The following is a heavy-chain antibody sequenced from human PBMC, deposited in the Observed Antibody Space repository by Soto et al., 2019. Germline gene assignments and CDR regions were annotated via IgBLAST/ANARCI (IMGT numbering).Heavy chain of an antibody. CDR1: GFTVSSNY. CDR3: ARAGGWELPPG. Sequence: PAGSLRLSCGAAGFTVSSNYMSWVRQAPGKGLEWVSSIWYEGSNKCYVDSVKGRLTISRDKAKDTLDVQMSSLRAEDTAVYYCARAGGWELPPGWGQGTLVTVSS. CDR2: IWYEGSNK. D-gene: IGHD3-10*01. V-gene: IGHV3-33*08. J-gene: IGHJ4*02.